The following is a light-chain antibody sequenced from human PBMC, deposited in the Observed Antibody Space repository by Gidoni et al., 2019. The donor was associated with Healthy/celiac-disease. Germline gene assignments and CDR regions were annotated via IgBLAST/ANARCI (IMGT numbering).Light chain of an antibody. CDR1: HDISNY. V-gene: IGKV1-33*01. CDR3: QQYDNLPVT. Sequence: DIQMSQSPPSLSAAVGDRVTITCQRSHDISNYLNWYQQKPGKATKLLIYAASNWETGVPSRFSGSGSGTDFTFTISSLQPEDIATYYCQQYDNLPVTFGQXTKLEIK. CDR2: AAS. J-gene: IGKJ2*01.